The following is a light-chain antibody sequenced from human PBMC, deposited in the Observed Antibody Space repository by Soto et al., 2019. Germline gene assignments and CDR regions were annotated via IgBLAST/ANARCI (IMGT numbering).Light chain of an antibody. CDR2: EVS. V-gene: IGLV2-14*01. CDR3: GTWDSSLHVVL. J-gene: IGLJ2*01. Sequence: QSALTQPASVSGSPGQSITISCTGTSSDIGTYKYVSWFQHHPGKAPKLIIFEVSNRPSGISDRFSGSKSGTSGTLGITGLQTGDEADYYCGTWDSSLHVVLIGGGTKLTVL. CDR1: SSDIGTYKY.